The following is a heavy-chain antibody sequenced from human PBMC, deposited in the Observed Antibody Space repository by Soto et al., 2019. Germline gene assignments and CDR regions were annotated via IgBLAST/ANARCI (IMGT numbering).Heavy chain of an antibody. V-gene: IGHV4-30-4*01. CDR2: IYYSGTT. D-gene: IGHD2-2*03. CDR3: ARLNGYCVSTSCHGYYGMDV. Sequence: SETLSLTCTVSGGSMSRGEYYWSCLRIPPGKVLECIGYIYYSGTTYYNPSLKSRVSISVDTSKNQFSLKVSSVTAADTAVYYCARLNGYCVSTSCHGYYGMDVWGQGTTVT. CDR1: GGSMSRGEYY. J-gene: IGHJ6*02.